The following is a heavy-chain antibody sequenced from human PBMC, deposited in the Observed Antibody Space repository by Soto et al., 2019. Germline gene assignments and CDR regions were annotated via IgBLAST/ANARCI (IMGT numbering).Heavy chain of an antibody. CDR3: AKNWNWGSLVH. D-gene: IGHD7-27*01. CDR1: GDSISTDD. Sequence: SETLSLTCTVSGDSISTDDWSWIRQSPGKGLEWIGFIYYGGSTNYNPSLKSRVTISVDTPKNQFSLKLSSVTAADTAVYYCAKNWNWGSLVHWGQGTLVTVSS. V-gene: IGHV4-59*08. J-gene: IGHJ4*02. CDR2: IYYGGST.